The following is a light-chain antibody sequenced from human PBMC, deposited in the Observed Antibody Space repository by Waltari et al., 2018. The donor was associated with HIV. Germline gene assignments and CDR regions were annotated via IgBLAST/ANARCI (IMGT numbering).Light chain of an antibody. CDR2: YES. CDR1: NIGSHS. Sequence: SYVLTQPPSVSVAPGQTASITCGGDNIGSHSVHWYQRKPGQAPVVVVYYESDWPSGIPAVLFGSKSGNKATLTITRVEAGDEADYYCQVRDINSDPVYVFGTGTKVTVV. J-gene: IGLJ1*01. V-gene: IGLV3-21*02. CDR3: QVRDINSDPVYV.